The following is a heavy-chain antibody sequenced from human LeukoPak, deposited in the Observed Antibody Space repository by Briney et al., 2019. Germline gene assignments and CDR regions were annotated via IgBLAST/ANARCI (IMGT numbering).Heavy chain of an antibody. J-gene: IGHJ4*02. D-gene: IGHD4-11*01. Sequence: SETLSLTCTVSGGSISSYYWSWIRQPPGKGLEWIGYIYYSGSTNYNPSLKSRVTISVDTSKNQFSLKLSSVTAADTAVYYCARQSDASHYSGEVDYWGQGTLVTVSS. CDR2: IYYSGST. CDR3: ARQSDASHYSGEVDY. V-gene: IGHV4-59*01. CDR1: GGSISSYY.